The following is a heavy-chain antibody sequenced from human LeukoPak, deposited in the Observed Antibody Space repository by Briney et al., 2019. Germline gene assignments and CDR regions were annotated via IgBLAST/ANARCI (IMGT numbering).Heavy chain of an antibody. Sequence: PSETLSLTCTVSGGSISTGDYYWGWIRQPPGKGLEWIGSIYYSGSTYYNPSLKSRVTISVDTSKNQFSLKLSSVTAADTAVYYCATQTLGYCSGGSCDSSGYFDYWGQGTLVTVSS. D-gene: IGHD2-15*01. J-gene: IGHJ4*02. CDR1: GGSISTGDYY. CDR3: ATQTLGYCSGGSCDSSGYFDY. CDR2: IYYSGST. V-gene: IGHV4-39*01.